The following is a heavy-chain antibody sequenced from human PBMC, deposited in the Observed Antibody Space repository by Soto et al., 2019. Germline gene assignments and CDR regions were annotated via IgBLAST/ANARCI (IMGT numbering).Heavy chain of an antibody. V-gene: IGHV4-59*08. CDR1: GGSISSYY. CDR3: ARQSVGPYGSGSYFDY. J-gene: IGHJ4*02. D-gene: IGHD3-10*01. Sequence: QVQLQESGPGLVKPSETLSLTCTVSGGSISSYYWSWIRQPPGKGLEWIGYIYYSGSTNYNPSLKRRPTISVDTSHNQFSLKLSSVTAADTAVYYCARQSVGPYGSGSYFDYWGQGTLVTVSS. CDR2: IYYSGST.